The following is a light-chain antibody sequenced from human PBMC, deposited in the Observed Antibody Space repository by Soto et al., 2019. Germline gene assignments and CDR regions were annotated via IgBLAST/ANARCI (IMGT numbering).Light chain of an antibody. V-gene: IGLV1-40*01. CDR1: SSNIGTGFN. Sequence: QSVLTQPPSVSGAPGQRVTISCTGSSSNIGTGFNVHWYQHLPGTAPKLLIYDNNNRPSGVPDRFSGSKSGTSASLAITGLQAEDEADYYCQSFDNSLGGVIFGGGTKLTVL. CDR2: DNN. J-gene: IGLJ2*01. CDR3: QSFDNSLGGVI.